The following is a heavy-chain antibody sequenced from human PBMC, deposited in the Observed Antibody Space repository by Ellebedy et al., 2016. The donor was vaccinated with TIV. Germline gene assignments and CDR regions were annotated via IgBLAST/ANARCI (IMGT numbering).Heavy chain of an antibody. V-gene: IGHV1-2*02. J-gene: IGHJ6*02. D-gene: IGHD5-12*01. CDR1: GYTFTGYY. CDR2: INPNSGGT. CDR3: AREVDWPNLNGPTSMVATPKGGYGMDV. Sequence: AASVKVSCKASGYTFTGYYMHWVRQAPGQGLEWMGWINPNSGGTNYAQKFQGRVTMTRDTSISTAYMELRSLRSDDTAVYYCAREVDWPNLNGPTSMVATPKGGYGMDVWGQGTTVTVSS.